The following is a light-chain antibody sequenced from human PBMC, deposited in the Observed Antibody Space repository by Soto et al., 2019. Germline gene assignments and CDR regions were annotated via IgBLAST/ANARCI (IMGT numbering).Light chain of an antibody. Sequence: SYELTQPPSMSVAPGQTARISCAGENLGTFSMQWYQQKPGQAPVLVIHDDTDRSYGIPERFSGSNSGNMATLTISRVEAGDEADYYCQVWDRTTYEMVFGGGTKLTVL. CDR1: NLGTFS. J-gene: IGLJ2*01. CDR3: QVWDRTTYEMV. V-gene: IGLV3-21*02. CDR2: DDT.